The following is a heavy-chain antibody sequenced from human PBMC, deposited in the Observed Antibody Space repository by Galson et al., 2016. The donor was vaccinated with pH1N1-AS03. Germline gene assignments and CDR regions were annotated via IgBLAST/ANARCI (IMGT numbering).Heavy chain of an antibody. J-gene: IGHJ4*02. CDR1: GDTLSSYT. V-gene: IGHV1-69*13. D-gene: IGHD3-10*01. Sequence: SVKVSCKAPGDTLSSYTVNWVRQAPGQGLEWMGGIIALVGSTSYAPKFRGRVALTPDDSTTTAYMELASRTSEDTAVCNSARGGLSGGYIYSWGPGTLVTVSS. CDR2: IIALVGST. CDR3: ARGGLSGGYIYS.